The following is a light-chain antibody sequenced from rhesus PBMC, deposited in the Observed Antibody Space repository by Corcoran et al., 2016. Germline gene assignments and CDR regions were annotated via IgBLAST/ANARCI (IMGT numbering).Light chain of an antibody. CDR3: PQHNSYPRT. V-gene: IGKV1S14*01. CDR2: YTS. Sequence: DIQMTQSPSSLSASVGDTVTITCRASQGISNYLAWYQQNPGKAPKPLTYYTSNLECGVPSRFSGNGSRTDFTHTINSLQPEDFSFYYSPQHNSYPRTFGQGTKVEIK. CDR1: QGISNY. J-gene: IGKJ1*01.